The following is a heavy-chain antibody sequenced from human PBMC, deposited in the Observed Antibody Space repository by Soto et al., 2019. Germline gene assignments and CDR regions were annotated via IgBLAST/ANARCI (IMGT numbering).Heavy chain of an antibody. CDR2: ISWNSGSI. Sequence: PGGSLRLSCAASGFTFDDYAMHWVRQAPGKGLEWVSGISWNSGSIGYADSVKGRFTISRDNAKNSLYLQMNSLRAEDTALYYCSKLGYCSRTSCYPVWGQGTLVTVSS. D-gene: IGHD2-2*01. V-gene: IGHV3-9*01. J-gene: IGHJ4*02. CDR3: SKLGYCSRTSCYPV. CDR1: GFTFDDYA.